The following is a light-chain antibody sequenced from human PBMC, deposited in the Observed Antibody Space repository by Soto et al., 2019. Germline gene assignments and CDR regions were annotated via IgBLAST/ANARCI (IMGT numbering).Light chain of an antibody. V-gene: IGKV1-12*01. Sequence: DIQMTQSPSSVSASVGDRVTITCRARQGISSWLAWYQQKPGKAPKLLIYKASSLESGVPSRFSGSGSGTDFTLTISSLPPEDFAPYYCQQSYSTPITFGQGTRLEIK. CDR3: QQSYSTPIT. CDR2: KAS. CDR1: QGISSW. J-gene: IGKJ5*01.